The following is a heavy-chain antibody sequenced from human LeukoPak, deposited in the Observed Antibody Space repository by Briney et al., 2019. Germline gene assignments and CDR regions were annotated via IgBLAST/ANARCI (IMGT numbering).Heavy chain of an antibody. CDR2: IYTSGST. CDR1: GGSISSYY. J-gene: IGHJ3*01. CDR3: ARDGDTWRAFDF. Sequence: SETLSLTCTVSGGSISSYYWSWIRQPAGKGLEWIGRIYTSGSTNYNPSLKSRVTMSVDASKNQFSLRLSSVTAEDTAVYYCARDGDTWRAFDFWGHGTMVTVSS. D-gene: IGHD2-21*01. V-gene: IGHV4-4*07.